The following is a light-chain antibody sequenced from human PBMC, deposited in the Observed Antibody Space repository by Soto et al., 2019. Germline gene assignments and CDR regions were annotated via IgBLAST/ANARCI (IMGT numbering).Light chain of an antibody. V-gene: IGLV2-14*01. CDR3: SSYTTSSTHGV. CDR2: EVS. Sequence: QSVLTQPASVSGSPGQSITISCTGTSSDVGGYNCVSWYQQHPGKAPKFMIYEVSNRPSGVSNRFSGSKSGNTASLTISGLQAEDEADYYCSSYTTSSTHGVFGGGTKLTVL. CDR1: SSDVGGYNC. J-gene: IGLJ3*02.